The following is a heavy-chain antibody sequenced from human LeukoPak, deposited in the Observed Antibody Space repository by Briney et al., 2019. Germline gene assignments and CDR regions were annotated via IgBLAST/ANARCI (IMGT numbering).Heavy chain of an antibody. CDR2: INPSGGST. CDR3: ARDPEGVTPLDY. V-gene: IGHV1-46*01. D-gene: IGHD3-10*01. Sequence: ASVKVSCKTSGYTFTSYYMHWVRQAPGQGLEWMGIINPSGGSTSYAQKFQGRVTMTRDTSTSTAYMELRSLKSDDTAMYYCARDPEGVTPLDYWGQGTLVTVSS. CDR1: GYTFTSYY. J-gene: IGHJ4*02.